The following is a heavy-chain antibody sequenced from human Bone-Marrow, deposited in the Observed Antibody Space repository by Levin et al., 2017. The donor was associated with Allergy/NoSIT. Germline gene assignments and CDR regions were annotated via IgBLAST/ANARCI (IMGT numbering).Heavy chain of an antibody. CDR2: ISSSSSYI. J-gene: IGHJ4*02. CDR3: ARDFRRNSSGWYRFFDGGFDY. V-gene: IGHV3-21*01. D-gene: IGHD6-19*01. Sequence: LSLPCAASGFPFRSYSMNWVRQAPGKGLEWVSSISSSSSYIYYADSVKGRFTISRDNAKNSLYLQMNSLRAEDTAVYYCARDFRRNSSGWYRFFDGGFDYWGQGTLVTVSS. CDR1: GFPFRSYS.